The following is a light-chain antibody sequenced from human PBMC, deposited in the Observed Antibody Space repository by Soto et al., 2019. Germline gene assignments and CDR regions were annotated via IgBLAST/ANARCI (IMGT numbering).Light chain of an antibody. V-gene: IGLV2-14*03. CDR3: ISYTDRQSYL. J-gene: IGLJ1*01. CDR2: AVS. CDR1: SSDIGSYNH. Sequence: QSVLTQPASVSGSPGQSITISCSGTSSDIGSYNHDAWYQQFPGKSPKLMIYAVSDRPSGVSDRFSGSKSGITASLTISGLQTEDEADYYCISYTDRQSYLFGTGTKVTV.